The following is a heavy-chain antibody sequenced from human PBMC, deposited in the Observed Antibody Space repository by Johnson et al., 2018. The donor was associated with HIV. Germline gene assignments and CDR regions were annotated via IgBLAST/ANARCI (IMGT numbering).Heavy chain of an antibody. CDR2: ISYDRSNK. Sequence: QVQLVESGGGVVQPGRSLRLSCAASGFTFSSYAMHWVRQAPGKGLEWVAVISYDRSNKYYADSVKGRFTISRDNSKNTLYLQMNSLRAEDTAVYYCARDQHRYYDSSTYLTRHAFDIWGQGTMVTVSS. D-gene: IGHD3-22*01. V-gene: IGHV3-30*04. J-gene: IGHJ3*02. CDR1: GFTFSSYA. CDR3: ARDQHRYYDSSTYLTRHAFDI.